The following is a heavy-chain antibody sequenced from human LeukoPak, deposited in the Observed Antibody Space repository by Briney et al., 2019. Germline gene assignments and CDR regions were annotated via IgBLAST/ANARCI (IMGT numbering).Heavy chain of an antibody. CDR1: GFTFSSYG. Sequence: PGGSLRLSCAASGFTFSSYGMHWVRQAPGKGLEWVAVIWYDGSNKYYADSVKGRFTISRDNSKNTLYLQMNSLRAEDTAVYYCARDTAASEYYFDYWGQGTLVTVSS. V-gene: IGHV3-33*01. D-gene: IGHD2-2*01. CDR3: ARDTAASEYYFDY. CDR2: IWYDGSNK. J-gene: IGHJ4*02.